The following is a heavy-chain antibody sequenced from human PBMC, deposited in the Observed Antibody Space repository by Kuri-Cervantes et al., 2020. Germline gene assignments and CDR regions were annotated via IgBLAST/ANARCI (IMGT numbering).Heavy chain of an antibody. J-gene: IGHJ6*03. D-gene: IGHD2-15*01. Sequence: GESLKISCAASGFTFSSYAMSWVRQAPGKGLDWVALISYDGSNKYYADSVRGRFTISRDNSKSTLYLQMNSLRAEDTAVYYCVRDGGNCSGGSCYQGFYYYFYMGVWGKGTTVTVSS. CDR3: VRDGGNCSGGSCYQGFYYYFYMGV. V-gene: IGHV3-30-3*01. CDR1: GFTFSSYA. CDR2: ISYDGSNK.